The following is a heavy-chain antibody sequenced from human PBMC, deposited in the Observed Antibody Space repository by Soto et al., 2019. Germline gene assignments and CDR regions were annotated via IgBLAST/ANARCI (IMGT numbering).Heavy chain of an antibody. CDR2: INPSGGST. Sequence: GASVKLSCKACGYSFTSYYMHWVRQAPGQGLEWMGIINPSGGSTSYAQKFQGRVTMTRDTSTSTVYMELSSLRSEDTAVYYCARDNSGYDDAFDIWGQGTMVTVSS. CDR1: GYSFTSYY. CDR3: ARDNSGYDDAFDI. J-gene: IGHJ3*02. D-gene: IGHD5-12*01. V-gene: IGHV1-46*01.